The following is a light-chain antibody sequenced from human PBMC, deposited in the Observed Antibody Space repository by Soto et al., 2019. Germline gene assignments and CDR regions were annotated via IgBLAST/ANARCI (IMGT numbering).Light chain of an antibody. CDR3: QQYTDWPLT. V-gene: IGKV3-20*01. Sequence: EVVMTQSPATLSVSPGERATLSCRASQSVTSNYLAWYQQKPRQAPRLLIYGVSSMATGVPDRFSGSGSGTDFTLTISSLETEDFAVYYCQQYTDWPLTFGPGTKVEVK. J-gene: IGKJ1*01. CDR2: GVS. CDR1: QSVTSNY.